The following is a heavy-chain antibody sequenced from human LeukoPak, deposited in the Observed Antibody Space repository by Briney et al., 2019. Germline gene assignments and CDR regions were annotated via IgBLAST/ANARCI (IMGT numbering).Heavy chain of an antibody. CDR2: VSYDGSRQ. D-gene: IGHD6-13*01. CDR3: VKSLISAGKFDY. V-gene: IGHV3-30*18. J-gene: IGHJ4*02. Sequence: GGSLRLSCASSGFTFRRYDMHWLPHTPGKGLEWVTDVSYDGSRQHFADSVKRRFTISRDQSEHTLELQMSSVRVDDTAVYCWVKSLISAGKFDYWGQGTLVTVSS. CDR1: GFTFRRYD.